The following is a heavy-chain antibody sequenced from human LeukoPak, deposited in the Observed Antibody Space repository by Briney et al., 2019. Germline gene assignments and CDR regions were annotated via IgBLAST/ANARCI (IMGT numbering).Heavy chain of an antibody. V-gene: IGHV3-23*01. D-gene: IGHD6-19*01. J-gene: IGHJ4*02. Sequence: GGSLRLSCAASGFTFNNYAMSWARQAPGKGLEWVSDISGSGDSIYYADSVKGRFTISRDNSKNTLYLQMNSLRAEDTAVYYCAKATSVSWSSGWYFDYWGQGTLVTVSS. CDR3: AKATSVSWSSGWYFDY. CDR2: ISGSGDSI. CDR1: GFTFNNYA.